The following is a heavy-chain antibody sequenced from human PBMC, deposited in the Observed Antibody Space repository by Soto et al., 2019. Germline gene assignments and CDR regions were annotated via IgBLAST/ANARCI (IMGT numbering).Heavy chain of an antibody. CDR2: IIPILGIA. J-gene: IGHJ4*02. CDR1: GGTFSSYT. CDR3: AREEASSSSPFDY. V-gene: IGHV1-69*04. D-gene: IGHD6-13*01. Sequence: GASVKVSCKASGGTFSSYTISWVRQAPGQGLEWMGRIIPILGIANYAQKFQGRVTITADKSTSTAYMELSSLRSEDTAVYYCAREEASSSSPFDYWGQGTLVTVSS.